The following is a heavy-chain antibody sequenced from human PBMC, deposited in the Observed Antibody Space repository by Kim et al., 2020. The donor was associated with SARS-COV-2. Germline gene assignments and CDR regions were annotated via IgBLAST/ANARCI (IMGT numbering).Heavy chain of an antibody. J-gene: IGHJ4*02. CDR3: ANTEFEY. CDR1: GFKFSTYD. Sequence: GGSLRLSCATSGFKFSTYDMIWVRQAPGKGLEWVSSISDDGRSTFYSDSLTGRFTISRDNSKNTLYLQMNSLRAEDTAVYYCANTEFEYWGQGTLVTVSS. CDR2: ISDDGRST. V-gene: IGHV3-23*01.